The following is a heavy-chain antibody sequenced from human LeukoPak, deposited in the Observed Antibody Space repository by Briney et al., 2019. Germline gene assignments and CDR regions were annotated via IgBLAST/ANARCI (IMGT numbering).Heavy chain of an antibody. D-gene: IGHD6-13*01. CDR2: IYYSGST. CDR3: ARDRIAAAGKEEYYFDY. Sequence: SETLSLTCTVSGGSISSINYYWGWIRQPPGKGLEWIGSIYYSGSTYYNPSLKSRFTISVDTSKNQFSLKESSVTAADTAVYYCARDRIAAAGKEEYYFDYWGQGTLVTVSS. CDR1: GGSISSINYY. V-gene: IGHV4-39*07. J-gene: IGHJ4*02.